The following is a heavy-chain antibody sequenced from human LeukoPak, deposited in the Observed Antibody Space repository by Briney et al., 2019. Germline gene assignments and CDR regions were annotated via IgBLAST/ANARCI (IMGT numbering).Heavy chain of an antibody. V-gene: IGHV3-72*01. Sequence: GGSLRLSCAASGFTFSDHYMEWVRQAPGKGLEWVGRTRNKAKSYTTEYAASVKGRFTISRDDSTNSLYLQMNSLKTEDTAVYYCARGMDYYYGSGSPEYYFDYWGQRTLVTVSS. CDR1: GFTFSDHY. CDR2: TRNKAKSYTT. CDR3: ARGMDYYYGSGSPEYYFDY. J-gene: IGHJ4*02. D-gene: IGHD3-10*01.